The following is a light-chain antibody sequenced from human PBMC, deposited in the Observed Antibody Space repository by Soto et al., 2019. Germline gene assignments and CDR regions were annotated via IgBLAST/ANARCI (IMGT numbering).Light chain of an antibody. Sequence: SYELPQPPSMSVAPGQTARITCGGNNIGSKTVHWYQQKAGQAPVLVVYDDSDRPSGTPERFSGSNSGNTATLTISRVEAGDEADYYCQVWDVSTVHYVFGTGTKVTVL. CDR3: QVWDVSTVHYV. V-gene: IGLV3-21*02. CDR1: NIGSKT. J-gene: IGLJ1*01. CDR2: DDS.